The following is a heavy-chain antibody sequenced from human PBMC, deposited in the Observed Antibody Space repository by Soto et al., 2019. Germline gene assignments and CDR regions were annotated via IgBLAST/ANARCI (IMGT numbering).Heavy chain of an antibody. CDR1: GGSISSSSYY. CDR3: AGKDYGDYVFSAFDI. V-gene: IGHV4-39*01. Sequence: SETLSLTCTVSGGSISSSSYYWGWIRQPPGKGLEWIGSIYYSGSTYYNPSLKSRVTISVDTSKNQFSLKLSSVTAADTAVYYFAGKDYGDYVFSAFDIWGQVTMVTVSS. D-gene: IGHD4-17*01. J-gene: IGHJ3*02. CDR2: IYYSGST.